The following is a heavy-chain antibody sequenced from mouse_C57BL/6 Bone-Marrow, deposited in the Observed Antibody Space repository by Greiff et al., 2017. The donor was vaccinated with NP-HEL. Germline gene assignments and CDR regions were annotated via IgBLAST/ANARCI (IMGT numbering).Heavy chain of an antibody. V-gene: IGHV1-50*01. Sequence: QVQLQQPGAELVKPGASVKLSCKASGYTFTSYWMQWVKQRPGQGLEWIGEIDPSDSYTNYTQKFKGKATLTVDTSSSTAYMQLSSLTSEDSAVYYCARCRTVVASYWYFDVWGTGTTVTVSS. D-gene: IGHD1-1*01. J-gene: IGHJ1*03. CDR2: IDPSDSYT. CDR3: ARCRTVVASYWYFDV. CDR1: GYTFTSYW.